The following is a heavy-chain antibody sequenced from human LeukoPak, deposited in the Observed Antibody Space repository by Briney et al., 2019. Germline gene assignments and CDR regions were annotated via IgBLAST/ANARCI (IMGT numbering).Heavy chain of an antibody. J-gene: IGHJ3*01. CDR2: INHSGST. CDR1: GGSFSGYY. D-gene: IGHD1-26*01. V-gene: IGHV4-34*01. Sequence: SETLSLTCAVYGGSFSGYYWSWIRQPPGKGLEWIGEINHSGSTNYNPSLKSRVTISVDTSKKQFSLRLTSLTSTDTPTYYCARGEKWDLHAFDVWGQGTMVTVSS. CDR3: ARGEKWDLHAFDV.